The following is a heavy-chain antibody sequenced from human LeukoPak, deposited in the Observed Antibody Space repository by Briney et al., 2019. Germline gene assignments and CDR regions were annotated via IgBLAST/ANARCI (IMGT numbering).Heavy chain of an antibody. V-gene: IGHV3-48*02. J-gene: IGHJ4*02. CDR2: ISSSSSTI. Sequence: GGSLRLSCAASGFIFSSYRMNWVRQAPGKGLEWVSYISSSSSTIYYADSVKGRFTISRDKAKNSLYLQMNSLRDEDTAVYYCASEAGYGRPGGGYWGQGTLVTVSS. CDR1: GFIFSSYR. D-gene: IGHD5-18*01. CDR3: ASEAGYGRPGGGY.